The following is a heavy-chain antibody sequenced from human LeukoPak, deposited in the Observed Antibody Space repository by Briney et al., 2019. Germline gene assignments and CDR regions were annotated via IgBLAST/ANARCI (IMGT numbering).Heavy chain of an antibody. J-gene: IGHJ4*02. Sequence: GGSLRLSCAASGFTFSSYSMNWVRQAPGKGLEWVTYISPSSSSIYSADSVKGRFTISRDNAENSLYLQMSSLRDDDTAVYCCARAAYASSPDYWGQGTLVTVSS. CDR3: ARAAYASSPDY. V-gene: IGHV3-48*02. CDR2: ISPSSSSI. CDR1: GFTFSSYS. D-gene: IGHD2-2*01.